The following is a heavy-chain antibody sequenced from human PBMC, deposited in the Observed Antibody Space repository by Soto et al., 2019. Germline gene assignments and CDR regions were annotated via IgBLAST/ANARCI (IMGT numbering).Heavy chain of an antibody. CDR3: ARDPSGEIWRYSGYDLDY. CDR1: GFTFSDYY. V-gene: IGHV3-11*01. J-gene: IGHJ4*02. CDR2: ISSSGSTI. D-gene: IGHD5-12*01. Sequence: GGSLRLSCAASGFTFSDYYMSWIRQAPGKGLEWVSYISSSGSTIYYADSVKGRFTISRDNAKNSLYLQMNSLRAEDTAVYYCARDPSGEIWRYSGYDLDYWGQGTLVTVSS.